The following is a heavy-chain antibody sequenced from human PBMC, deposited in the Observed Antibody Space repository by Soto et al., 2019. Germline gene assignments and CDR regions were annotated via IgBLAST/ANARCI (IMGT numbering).Heavy chain of an antibody. CDR2: ITHSGST. CDR1: GGPFSGYY. Sequence: PSETLSLTCAVYGGPFSGYYWTWIRQPPGKGLEWIGEITHSGSTNYNPSLKSRVTISVDTSKNQFSLNLNSVTAADTAVYYSARSSVRGWSYWGQGTLVTVSS. J-gene: IGHJ4*02. CDR3: ARSSVRGWSY. V-gene: IGHV4-34*01. D-gene: IGHD3-10*02.